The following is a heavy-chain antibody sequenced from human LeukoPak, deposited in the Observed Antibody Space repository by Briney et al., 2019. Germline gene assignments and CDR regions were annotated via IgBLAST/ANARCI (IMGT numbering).Heavy chain of an antibody. J-gene: IGHJ4*02. Sequence: GGSLRLSCAASGFTFSSYWMHWVRQAPGKGLVWVSRVNSDGSGTTYADSVKGRFTISRDNAKNTLYLQMNRLRAEDTAVYYCARESKYSGYPFDYWGQGTLVTVSS. V-gene: IGHV3-74*01. D-gene: IGHD5-12*01. CDR1: GFTFSSYW. CDR3: ARESKYSGYPFDY. CDR2: VNSDGSGT.